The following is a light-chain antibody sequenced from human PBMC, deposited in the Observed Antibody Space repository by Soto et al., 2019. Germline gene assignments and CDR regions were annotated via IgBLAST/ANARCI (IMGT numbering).Light chain of an antibody. CDR3: QQYNNWPRT. V-gene: IGKV3D-15*01. Sequence: EIVMTQSPATLSASPGERATLSCRASQSVSSNLEWYQQKPGQAPRLLIYGASTRATGIPARFSGSGSGTEFTLTISSLQSEDFAVYYCQQYNNWPRTFGQGTKVEIK. J-gene: IGKJ1*01. CDR2: GAS. CDR1: QSVSSN.